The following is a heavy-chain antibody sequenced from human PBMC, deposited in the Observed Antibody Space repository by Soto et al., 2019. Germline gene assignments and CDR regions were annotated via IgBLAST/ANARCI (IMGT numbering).Heavy chain of an antibody. CDR3: ASVVPPYYDYIGGSDNPDRG. J-gene: IGHJ4*02. CDR1: GFTVSSNY. Sequence: EVQLVESGGGLVQPGGSLRLSCAASGFTVSSNYMSWVRQAPGKGLEWVSVIYSGGSTYYADSVKGRFTISRDNSKDTLYLQMNSLRAEDTAVYYCASVVPPYYDYIGGSDNPDRGWGQGTLVTVSS. V-gene: IGHV3-66*01. CDR2: IYSGGST. D-gene: IGHD3-16*01.